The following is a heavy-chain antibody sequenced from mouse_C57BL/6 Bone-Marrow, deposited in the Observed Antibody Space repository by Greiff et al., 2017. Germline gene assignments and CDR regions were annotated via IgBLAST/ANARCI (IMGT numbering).Heavy chain of an antibody. D-gene: IGHD1-1*01. Sequence: QVQLQQPGAELVKPGASVKLSCKASGYTFTSYWMHWVKQRPGQGLERIGMIHPNSGSTNYNEKFKSKVTLTVDKSSSTAYMQRSSLTSEDSAVYYCARYYYGRVDYWGQGTTLTVSS. CDR3: ARYYYGRVDY. CDR1: GYTFTSYW. V-gene: IGHV1-64*01. J-gene: IGHJ2*01. CDR2: IHPNSGST.